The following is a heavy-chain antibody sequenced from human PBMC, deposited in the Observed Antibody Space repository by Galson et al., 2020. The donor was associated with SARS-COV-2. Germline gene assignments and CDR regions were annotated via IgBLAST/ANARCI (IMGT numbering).Heavy chain of an antibody. J-gene: IGHJ6*02. Sequence: TLSLTCAVSGGSISSGGYSWSWIRQPPGKGLEWIGYIYHSGSTYYNPSLKSRVTISVDRSKNQFSLKLSSVTAADTAVYYCARDLTLPDYGMDVWGQGTTVTVSS. CDR3: ARDLTLPDYGMDV. D-gene: IGHD1-26*01. CDR1: GGSISSGGYS. CDR2: IYHSGST. V-gene: IGHV4-30-2*01.